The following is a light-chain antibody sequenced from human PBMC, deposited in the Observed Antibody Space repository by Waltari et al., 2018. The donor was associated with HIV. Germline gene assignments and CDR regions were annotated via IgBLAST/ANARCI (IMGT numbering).Light chain of an antibody. Sequence: YVFTQAPPVSVSPGQTAKITCSGDALPKHLVSWYRQRPGQAPMIIIFQDVEGPSGIPTRFPAATSGTTATLTISEGQAQDEADYYCQSAHSSHTIVGGGTKLTVL. J-gene: IGLJ2*01. V-gene: IGLV3-25*03. CDR1: ALPKHL. CDR3: QSAHSSHTI. CDR2: QDV.